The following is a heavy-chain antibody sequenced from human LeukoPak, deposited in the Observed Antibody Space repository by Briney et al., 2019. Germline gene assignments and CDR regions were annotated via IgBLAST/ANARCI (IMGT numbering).Heavy chain of an antibody. V-gene: IGHV3-23*01. CDR1: GFTFNTYS. CDR3: TRPHVDGGYYYHQY. Sequence: GGSLRLSCVAYGFTFNTYSMSWVRQAPGKGLERVSGIIGSGKNKFYADSVKGRFTISRDNSRNTLYLQMNSLRVEDTAVYYCTRPHVDGGYYYHQYWGQGILVTVSS. J-gene: IGHJ4*02. CDR2: IIGSGKNK. D-gene: IGHD3-22*01.